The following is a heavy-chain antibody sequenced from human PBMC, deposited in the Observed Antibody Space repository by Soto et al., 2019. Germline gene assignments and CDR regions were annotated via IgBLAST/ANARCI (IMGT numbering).Heavy chain of an antibody. J-gene: IGHJ5*01. Sequence: QITLKESGPTLVEPTQTLTLTCSFSGFSLTNSVLGVGWFRQAPGKALECLGIIYWDNDRRYNPSLKTRLTITKHTSKNQVVLTMTYMGPVDTGTYYCAHRVTYSGSLDVGSFDSGGQGTPVTVS. CDR3: AHRVTYSGSLDVGSFDS. CDR2: IYWDNDR. D-gene: IGHD2-15*01. CDR1: GFSLTNSVLG. V-gene: IGHV2-5*02.